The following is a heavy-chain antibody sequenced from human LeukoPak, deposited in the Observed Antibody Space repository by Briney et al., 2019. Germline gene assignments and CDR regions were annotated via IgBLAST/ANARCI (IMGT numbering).Heavy chain of an antibody. J-gene: IGHJ4*02. CDR3: ARGDGLMGY. CDR1: GYCFTDFY. CDR2: ITPDSGDT. V-gene: IGHV1-2*02. D-gene: IGHD3-16*01. Sequence: GASVTVSCKASGYCFTDFYIHWLRQAPGQGLEWMGWITPDSGDTNYAQKFQGRATMITDTSIATVYMEMNSLRSDDTAVYYCARGDGLMGYWGQGTLVTVSS.